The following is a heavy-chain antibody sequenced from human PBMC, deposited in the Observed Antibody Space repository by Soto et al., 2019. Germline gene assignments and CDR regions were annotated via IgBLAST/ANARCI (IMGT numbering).Heavy chain of an antibody. CDR1: GGSISSSRCH. V-gene: IGHV4-39*01. CDR3: ARRGGAAAGTAFDY. D-gene: IGHD6-13*01. Sequence: PSETLSLTCTVSGGSISSSRCHWGWIRQPPGKGLEWIASIKYSGTTFYNPSLKSRVTLSVDTSKNQFSLKLSSVTAADTAVYYWARRGGAAAGTAFDYWGQGTLVTVSS. CDR2: IKYSGTT. J-gene: IGHJ4*02.